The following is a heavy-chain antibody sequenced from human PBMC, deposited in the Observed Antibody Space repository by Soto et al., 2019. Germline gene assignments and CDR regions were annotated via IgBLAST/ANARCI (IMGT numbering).Heavy chain of an antibody. V-gene: IGHV5-51*01. J-gene: IGHJ4*02. D-gene: IGHD3-22*01. CDR2: IYPGDSDT. CDR3: ARRHYYDSSGYPVVYYFDY. CDR1: GYSFTSYW. Sequence: GESLKISCKGSGYSFTSYWIGWVRQMPGKGLEWMGIIYPGDSDTRYSPSFQGQVTISADKSISTAYLQWSSLKASDTAMYYCARRHYYDSSGYPVVYYFDYWGQGTLVTVSS.